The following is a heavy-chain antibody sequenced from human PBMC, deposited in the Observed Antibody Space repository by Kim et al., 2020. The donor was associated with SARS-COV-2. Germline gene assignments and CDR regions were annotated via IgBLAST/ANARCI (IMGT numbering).Heavy chain of an antibody. J-gene: IGHJ4*02. D-gene: IGHD6-13*01. CDR3: AGEIIAAAGSLSY. Sequence: YAQKFQGRVTMTRDTSTSTVYMELSSLRSEDTAVYYCAGEIIAAAGSLSYWGQGTLVTVSS. V-gene: IGHV1-46*01.